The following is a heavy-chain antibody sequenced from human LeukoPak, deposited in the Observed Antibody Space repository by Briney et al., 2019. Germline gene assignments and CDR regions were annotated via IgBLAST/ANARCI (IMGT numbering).Heavy chain of an antibody. CDR1: GCTFTGYY. CDR2: INPNSGGT. Sequence: ASVKVSCKASGCTFTGYYMHWVRQAPGQGLEWMGWINPNSGGTNYAQKFQGRVTMTRDTSISTAYMELSRLRSDDTAVYYCARVEKYYYDSSGEGALDYWGQGTLVTVSS. CDR3: ARVEKYYYDSSGEGALDY. J-gene: IGHJ4*02. V-gene: IGHV1-2*02. D-gene: IGHD3-22*01.